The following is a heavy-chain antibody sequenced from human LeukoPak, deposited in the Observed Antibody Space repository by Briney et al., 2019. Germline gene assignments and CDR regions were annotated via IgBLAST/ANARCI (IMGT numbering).Heavy chain of an antibody. CDR2: TFYSGNT. CDR1: GGSISSYY. D-gene: IGHD2-21*01. CDR3: ASDSFSISAQSTVNFGY. V-gene: IGHV4-59*01. Sequence: SETLSLTCTVAGGSISSYYWSWIRQPPGKGLEWIGYTFYSGNTNYNPSLKSRVTISVDTSKNQFSLKLSSVTAADTAVYYCASDSFSISAQSTVNFGYWGQGILVTVSS. J-gene: IGHJ4*01.